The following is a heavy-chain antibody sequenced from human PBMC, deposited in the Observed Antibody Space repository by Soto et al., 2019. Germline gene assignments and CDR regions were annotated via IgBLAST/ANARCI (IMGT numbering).Heavy chain of an antibody. D-gene: IGHD6-13*01. CDR2: IKQDGSEK. Sequence: GGSLRLSCAASGFTFSSYWMSWVRQAPGKGLEWVANIKQDGSEKYYVDSVKGRFTISRDNAKNSLYLQMNSLRAEDTAVYYCDRGSSSWYGSGMDVWGQGTTVTVSS. CDR3: DRGSSSWYGSGMDV. V-gene: IGHV3-7*01. J-gene: IGHJ6*02. CDR1: GFTFSSYW.